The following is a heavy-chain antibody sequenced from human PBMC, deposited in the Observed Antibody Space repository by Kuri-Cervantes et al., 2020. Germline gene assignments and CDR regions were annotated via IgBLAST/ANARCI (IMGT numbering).Heavy chain of an antibody. CDR1: GYTFTSYD. J-gene: IGHJ6*03. CDR2: MNPNSGNT. V-gene: IGHV1-8*03. CDR3: ARGAIGTSYHYYMDV. D-gene: IGHD1-1*01. Sequence: ASVKVSCKASGYTFTSYDINWVRQATGQGLEWMGWMNPNSGNTGYAQKFQGRVTITRDTSASTVYMELSSLRSEDTAVYYCARGAIGTSYHYYMDVWGKGTTVTVSS.